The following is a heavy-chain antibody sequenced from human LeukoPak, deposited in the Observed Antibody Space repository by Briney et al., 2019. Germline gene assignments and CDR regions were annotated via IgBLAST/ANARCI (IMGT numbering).Heavy chain of an antibody. J-gene: IGHJ6*02. CDR1: GYTFTNYD. V-gene: IGHV1-8*01. Sequence: ASVKVSCKASGYTFTNYDINWVRQATGQGLEWMGFINRNTGDTGYAQKFQGRVTMTRNTSINTAYMELSSLNSEDTAVYYCARGTMDVWGQGTTVTVSS. CDR3: ARGTMDV. CDR2: INRNTGDT.